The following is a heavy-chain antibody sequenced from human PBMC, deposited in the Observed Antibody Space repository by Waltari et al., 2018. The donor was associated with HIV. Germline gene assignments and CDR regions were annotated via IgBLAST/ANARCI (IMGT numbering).Heavy chain of an antibody. D-gene: IGHD3-22*01. V-gene: IGHV4-39*01. CDR1: GGSISSSSYY. Sequence: QLQLQESGPGLVKPSETLSLTCTVSGGSISSSSYYWGWIRQPPGKGLEWIGSIYYSGSTYYNPSLKSRVTISVDTSKNQFSLKLSSVTAADTAVYYCARRALGDSSGYYYYGMDVWGQGTTVTVSS. CDR3: ARRALGDSSGYYYYGMDV. CDR2: IYYSGST. J-gene: IGHJ6*02.